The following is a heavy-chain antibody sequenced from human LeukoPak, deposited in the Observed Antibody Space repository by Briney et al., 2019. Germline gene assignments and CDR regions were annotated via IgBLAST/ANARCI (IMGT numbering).Heavy chain of an antibody. CDR2: ISSSSSYI. V-gene: IGHV3-21*01. Sequence: GGSLRLSCAASGFTFDSYAMSWVRQAPGKGLEWVSSISSSSSYIYYADSVKGRFTISRDNAKNSLYLQMNSLRAEDTAVYYCARDYYDSSGYYIVSRWGQGTLVTVSS. CDR3: ARDYYDSSGYYIVSR. CDR1: GFTFDSYA. D-gene: IGHD3-22*01. J-gene: IGHJ4*02.